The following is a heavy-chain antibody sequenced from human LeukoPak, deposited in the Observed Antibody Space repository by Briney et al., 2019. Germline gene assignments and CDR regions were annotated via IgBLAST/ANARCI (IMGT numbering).Heavy chain of an antibody. J-gene: IGHJ3*02. CDR2: IYHSGST. V-gene: IGHV4-30-2*01. Sequence: SETLSLTCAVSGGSISSGGYSWSWIRQPPGKGLEWIGYIYHSGSTYYNPSLKSRVTISVDRSKNQFSLKLSSVTAADTAVYYCARWAHGDAFDIRGQGTMVTVSS. CDR3: ARWAHGDAFDI. CDR1: GGSISSGGYS.